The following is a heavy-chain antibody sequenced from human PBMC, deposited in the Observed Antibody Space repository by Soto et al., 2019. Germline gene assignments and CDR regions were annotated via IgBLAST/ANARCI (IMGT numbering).Heavy chain of an antibody. CDR2: ISASGRST. J-gene: IGHJ4*02. CDR1: GFSFSSYG. CDR3: AKGGWLANSLEN. Sequence: EVQLLESGGGLAQPGGSLRLSCVAPGFSFSSYGMTWVRQAPGKGLEWVSSISASGRSTYYADPVKGRFTLSRDSSRNTLHLQINSLRAEDTAVYYCAKGGWLANSLENWGQGILVTVSS. D-gene: IGHD6-19*01. V-gene: IGHV3-23*01.